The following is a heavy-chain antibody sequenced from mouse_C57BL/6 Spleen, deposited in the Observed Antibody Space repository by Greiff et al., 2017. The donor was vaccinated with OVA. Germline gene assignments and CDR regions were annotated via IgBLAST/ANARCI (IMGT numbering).Heavy chain of an antibody. Sequence: QVQLKQSGAELVRPGASVTLSCKASGYTFTDYEMHWVKQTPVHGLEWIGAIDPETGGTAYNQKFKGKAILTADKSSSTAYMELRSLTSEDSAVYYCTREALYDYGVGMWFAYWGQGTLVTVAA. D-gene: IGHD2-4*01. V-gene: IGHV1-15*01. J-gene: IGHJ3*01. CDR2: IDPETGGT. CDR1: GYTFTDYE. CDR3: TREALYDYGVGMWFAY.